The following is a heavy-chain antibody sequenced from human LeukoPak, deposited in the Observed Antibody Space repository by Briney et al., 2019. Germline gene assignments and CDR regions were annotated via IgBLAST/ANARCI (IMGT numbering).Heavy chain of an antibody. CDR2: IYTSGST. V-gene: IGHV4-61*02. CDR1: GGSISSGSYY. J-gene: IGHJ4*02. Sequence: SETLPLTCTVSGGSISSGSYYWSWIRQPAGKGLEWIGRIYTSGSTNYNPSLKSRVTISVDTSKNQFSLKLSSVTAADTAVYYCARDAAYDFWSGYLDYWGQGTLVTVSS. D-gene: IGHD3-3*01. CDR3: ARDAAYDFWSGYLDY.